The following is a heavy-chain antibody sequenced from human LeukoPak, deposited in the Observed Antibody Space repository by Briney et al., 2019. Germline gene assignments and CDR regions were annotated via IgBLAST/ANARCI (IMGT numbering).Heavy chain of an antibody. J-gene: IGHJ4*02. CDR2: IIPIFGTA. V-gene: IGHV1-69*13. CDR1: GGTFSSYA. Sequence: GASVKVSCKASGGTFSSYAISWVRQAPGRGLEWMGGIIPIFGTANYAQKFQGRVTITADESTSTVYMELSSLRSEDTAVYYCARALGYYDSSGYFDYWGQGTLVTVSS. D-gene: IGHD3-22*01. CDR3: ARALGYYDSSGYFDY.